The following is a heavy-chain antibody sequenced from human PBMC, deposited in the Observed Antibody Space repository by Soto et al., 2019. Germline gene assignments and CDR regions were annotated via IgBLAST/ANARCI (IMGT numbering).Heavy chain of an antibody. J-gene: IGHJ4*02. Sequence: ASVKVSCKAFGYTFTSYYMHWLRRAPGQGLEWMGIINPSGGSTTYSQKFQGRVTMTRDTSTSTVYMDLSSLRSEDTAVYYCARDEGNGWYYFDYWGQGTLVTVSS. CDR3: ARDEGNGWYYFDY. CDR1: GYTFTSYY. CDR2: INPSGGST. D-gene: IGHD6-19*01. V-gene: IGHV1-46*01.